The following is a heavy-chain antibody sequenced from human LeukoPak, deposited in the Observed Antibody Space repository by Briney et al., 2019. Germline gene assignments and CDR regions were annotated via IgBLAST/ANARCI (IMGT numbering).Heavy chain of an antibody. CDR2: IIPILGIA. CDR1: GGTFSSYA. D-gene: IGHD6-13*01. CDR3: ARGGGIAAARSPQAPYGMDV. Sequence: AASVKVSCKASGGTFSSYAISWVRQAPGQGLEWMGRIIPILGIANYAQKFQGRVTITADKSTSTAYMELSSLRSEDTAVYYCARGGGIAAARSPQAPYGMDVWGQGTTVTVSS. J-gene: IGHJ6*02. V-gene: IGHV1-69*04.